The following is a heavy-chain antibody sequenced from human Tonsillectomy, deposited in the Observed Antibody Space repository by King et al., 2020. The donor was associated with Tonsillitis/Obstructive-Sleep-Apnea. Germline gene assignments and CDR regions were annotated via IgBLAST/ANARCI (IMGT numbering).Heavy chain of an antibody. CDR1: GFTFSNAW. Sequence: VQLVESGGGLVKPGGSLRLSCAASGFTFSNAWMNWVRQAPGKGLEWVGRIKSKTDGGTTDYAAPVKGRFTISRDDSKNTLYLQMNSLKTEDTAVYYCTTDFIMKITAAIWDYGMDVWGQGTTVTVSS. CDR3: TTDFIMKITAAIWDYGMDV. V-gene: IGHV3-15*07. J-gene: IGHJ6*02. D-gene: IGHD2-2*02. CDR2: IKSKTDGGTT.